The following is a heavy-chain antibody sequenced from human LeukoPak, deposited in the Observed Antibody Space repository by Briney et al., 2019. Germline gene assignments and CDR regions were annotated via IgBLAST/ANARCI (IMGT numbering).Heavy chain of an antibody. J-gene: IGHJ4*02. CDR2: FDPEDGET. CDR3: ATFGAIVATGDY. D-gene: IGHD5-12*01. Sequence: GASVTVSCKVSGYTLTELSMHWVRQAPGKGLEWMGGFDPEDGETIYAQKFQGRVTMTEDTSTDTAYMELSSLRSEDTAVYYCATFGAIVATGDYWGQGTLVTVSS. CDR1: GYTLTELS. V-gene: IGHV1-24*01.